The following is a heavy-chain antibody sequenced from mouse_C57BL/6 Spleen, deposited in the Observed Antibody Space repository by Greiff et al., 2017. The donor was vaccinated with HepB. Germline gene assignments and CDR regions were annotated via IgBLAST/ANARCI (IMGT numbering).Heavy chain of an antibody. Sequence: VQLKESGAELVRPGASVKLSCTASGFNIKDDYMHWVKQRPEQGLEWIGWIDPENGDTEYASKFQGKATITADTSSNTAYLQLSSLTSEDTAVYYCTTGGDGYSQFAYWGQGTLVTVSA. CDR2: IDPENGDT. V-gene: IGHV14-4*01. CDR3: TTGGDGYSQFAY. J-gene: IGHJ3*01. D-gene: IGHD2-3*01. CDR1: GFNIKDDY.